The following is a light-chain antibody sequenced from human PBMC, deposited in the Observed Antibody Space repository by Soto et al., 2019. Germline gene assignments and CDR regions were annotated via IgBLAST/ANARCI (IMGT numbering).Light chain of an antibody. Sequence: DIVMTQSPDSLAVSLGERATINCKSSQSVLYSSNNKNYLAWFQQKPGQAPRLLIYDASTMATGFPARFSGSGSGTEFTLTISSLQSEDFAVYYCQQYNNWPLTFGGGTKVDIK. V-gene: IGKV4-1*01. CDR2: DAS. CDR3: QQYNNWPLT. CDR1: QSVLYSSNNKNY. J-gene: IGKJ4*01.